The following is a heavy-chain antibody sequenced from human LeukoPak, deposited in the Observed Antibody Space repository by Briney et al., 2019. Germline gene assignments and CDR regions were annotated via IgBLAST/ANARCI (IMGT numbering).Heavy chain of an antibody. J-gene: IGHJ4*02. CDR3: GRDSFETDIDY. D-gene: IGHD1-14*01. V-gene: IGHV3-7*01. CDR1: GFTFSTYW. Sequence: PGGSLRLSCAASGFTFSTYWMSWVRQAPGKGLEWVANIKEDGSETYYVDSLRGRFTISRDNAKKSLYLQINSLRVEDTAVYYCGRDSFETDIDYWGQGSLVTVSS. CDR2: IKEDGSET.